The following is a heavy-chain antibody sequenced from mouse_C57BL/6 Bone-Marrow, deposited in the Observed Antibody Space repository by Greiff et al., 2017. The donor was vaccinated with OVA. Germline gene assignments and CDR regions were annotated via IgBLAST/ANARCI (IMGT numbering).Heavy chain of an antibody. Sequence: QVQLQQPGAELVKPGASVKLSCKASGYTFTSYWMQWVKQRPGQGLEWIGEIDPSDSYTNYNQKFKGKATFTVDTSSSTAYMQLSSLTSEDSAVYYGARDLYYWGQGTTLTVSS. V-gene: IGHV1-50*01. J-gene: IGHJ2*01. CDR3: ARDLYY. D-gene: IGHD6-1*01. CDR1: GYTFTSYW. CDR2: IDPSDSYT.